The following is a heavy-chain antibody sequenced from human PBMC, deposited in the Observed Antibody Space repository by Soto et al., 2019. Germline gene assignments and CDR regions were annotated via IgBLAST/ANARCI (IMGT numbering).Heavy chain of an antibody. Sequence: GGSLRLSCAASGFTFRSYGMSWVRQAPGKGLEWVSGIDSSGSRTFYADSVKGRITISRDNSKNKQYLQMDSLRTDDTSVYFCARSGSSSSTDYYYYIDVWGEGTTVTVSS. CDR2: IDSSGSRT. V-gene: IGHV3-23*05. CDR3: ARSGSSSSTDYYYYIDV. CDR1: GFTFRSYG. J-gene: IGHJ6*03. D-gene: IGHD6-6*01.